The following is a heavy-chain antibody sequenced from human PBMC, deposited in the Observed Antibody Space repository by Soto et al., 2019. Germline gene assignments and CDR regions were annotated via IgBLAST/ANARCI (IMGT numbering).Heavy chain of an antibody. CDR3: ARHNRIPPAVVPYYYYGMDV. D-gene: IGHD2-2*01. V-gene: IGHV1-69*13. CDR2: IIPIFGTA. Sequence: GASVKVSCKASGGTFSSYAISWVRQAPGQGLEWMGGIIPIFGTANYAQKFQGRVTITADESTSTAYMELSSLRSEDTAVYYCARHNRIPPAVVPYYYYGMDVWGQGTTVTVSS. CDR1: GGTFSSYA. J-gene: IGHJ6*02.